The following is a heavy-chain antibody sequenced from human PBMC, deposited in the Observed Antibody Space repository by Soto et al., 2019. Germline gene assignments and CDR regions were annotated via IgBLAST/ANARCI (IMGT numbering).Heavy chain of an antibody. Sequence: ASVKVSCKVSGYTLTELSMHWVRQAPGKGLEWMGGFDPEDGETIYAQKFQGRVTMTEDTSTDTAYMELSSLRSEDTAVYYCATSRVPSGSYGLVRWFDPWGQGTLVTVSS. CDR2: FDPEDGET. D-gene: IGHD1-26*01. J-gene: IGHJ5*02. CDR3: ATSRVPSGSYGLVRWFDP. CDR1: GYTLTELS. V-gene: IGHV1-24*01.